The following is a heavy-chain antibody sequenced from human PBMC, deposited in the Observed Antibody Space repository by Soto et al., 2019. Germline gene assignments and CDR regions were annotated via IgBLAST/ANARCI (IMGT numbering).Heavy chain of an antibody. J-gene: IGHJ4*02. V-gene: IGHV1-69*02. Sequence: SVKVSCKASGGTFSSYTISWVRQAPGQGLEWMGRIIPILGIANYAQKFQGRVTITADKSTSTAYMELSSLRSEDTAVYYCARLEGPNYNFWSGYYTGDFDYWGQGTLVTVSS. D-gene: IGHD3-3*01. CDR2: IIPILGIA. CDR1: GGTFSSYT. CDR3: ARLEGPNYNFWSGYYTGDFDY.